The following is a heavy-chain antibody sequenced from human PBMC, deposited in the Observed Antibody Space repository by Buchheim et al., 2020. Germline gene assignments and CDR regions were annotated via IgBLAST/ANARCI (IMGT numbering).Heavy chain of an antibody. D-gene: IGHD3-3*01. J-gene: IGHJ5*02. CDR1: GGSISSYY. Sequence: QVQLQESGPGLVKPSETLSLTCTVSGGSISSYYWSWIRQPPGKGLEWIGEINHSGSTNYNPSLKSRVTISVDTSKNQFSLKLSSVTAADTAVYYCARGGTPLRFLEKGYNWFDPWGQGTL. CDR2: INHSGST. V-gene: IGHV4-34*01. CDR3: ARGGTPLRFLEKGYNWFDP.